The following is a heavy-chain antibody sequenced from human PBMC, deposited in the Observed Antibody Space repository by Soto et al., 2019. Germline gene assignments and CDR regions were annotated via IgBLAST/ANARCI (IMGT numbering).Heavy chain of an antibody. Sequence: KPXDTLYLTCSVSGCSISTSSYFWGWIRQPPGKGLEWVGAVHYSGSANYRSSLQSRVTISVDTSQNQFSLRLRSVTAADTAVYYCARHRWGSGSYSGLLDFWGQGTLGTVSS. CDR1: GCSISTSSYF. J-gene: IGHJ4*02. V-gene: IGHV4-39*01. CDR3: ARHRWGSGSYSGLLDF. CDR2: VHYSGSA. D-gene: IGHD3-10*01.